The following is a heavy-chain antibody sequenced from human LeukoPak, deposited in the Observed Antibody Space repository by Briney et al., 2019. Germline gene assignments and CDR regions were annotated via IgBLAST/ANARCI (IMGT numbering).Heavy chain of an antibody. CDR1: GFTFSNYD. CDR3: ARRAGAYSHPYDY. J-gene: IGHJ4*02. D-gene: IGHD4/OR15-4a*01. Sequence: GGSLRLSCAASGFTFSNYDMHWVRQAPGKGLEWVAFIRYDGSNKYYADSVKGRFTISRDNSKNTLYLQMNSLRADDTAVYYCARRAGAYSHPYDYWGQGTLVTVSS. V-gene: IGHV3-30*02. CDR2: IRYDGSNK.